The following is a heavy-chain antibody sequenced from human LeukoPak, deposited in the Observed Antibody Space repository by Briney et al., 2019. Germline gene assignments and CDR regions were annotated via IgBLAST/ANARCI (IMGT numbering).Heavy chain of an antibody. Sequence: RGSLRLFCAASGFTQTRYGMHCARQARDKGLECVADIWSDGTNKYYADSVKGRFAISRDDSKNMVYLQMNSLRVEDTAVYYCAKDIERGFDYTNSLDYWGQGTLVTVSS. CDR3: AKDIERGFDYTNSLDY. CDR2: IWSDGTNK. D-gene: IGHD4-11*01. CDR1: GFTQTRYG. J-gene: IGHJ4*02. V-gene: IGHV3-33*06.